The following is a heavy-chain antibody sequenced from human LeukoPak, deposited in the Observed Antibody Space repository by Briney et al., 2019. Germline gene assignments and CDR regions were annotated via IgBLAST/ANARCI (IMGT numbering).Heavy chain of an antibody. CDR2: ISAYNGNT. D-gene: IGHD2-2*03. V-gene: IGHV1-18*01. CDR1: GYTFTSYG. CDR3: AKDGDSKLHGYYFDY. J-gene: IGHJ4*02. Sequence: ASVKVSCKASGYTFTSYGISWVRQAPGQGLEWMGWISAYNGNTNYAQKLQGRVTMTTDTSTSTAYMELRSLRSDDTAVYYCAKDGDSKLHGYYFDYWGQGTLVTVSS.